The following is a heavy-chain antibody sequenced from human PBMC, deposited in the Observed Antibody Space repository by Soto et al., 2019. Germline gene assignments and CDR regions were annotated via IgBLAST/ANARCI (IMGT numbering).Heavy chain of an antibody. J-gene: IGHJ3*02. Sequence: QVQLQESGPRLVKPSETLSLTCTVSGGSISHFYWSWIRQSPGKGLEWLRYIYDSGSTSYNLSMNSRVTVSMDTSKSQFALNLTSVTAADTYVYFCGAYYDAILSGHLALDIWGHGPKVTVSS. CDR2: IYDSGST. CDR3: GAYYDAILSGHLALDI. D-gene: IGHD3-9*01. V-gene: IGHV4-59*01. CDR1: GGSISHFY.